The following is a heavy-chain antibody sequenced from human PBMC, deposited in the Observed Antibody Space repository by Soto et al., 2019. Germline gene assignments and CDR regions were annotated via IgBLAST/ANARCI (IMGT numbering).Heavy chain of an antibody. CDR2: ISTYNGNT. CDR1: GYTFVSSD. D-gene: IGHD2-21*01. J-gene: IGHJ3*02. CDR3: ARSYMANDTFEI. V-gene: IGHV1-18*01. Sequence: QVQLEQSGPEVKKPGASVKVSCKASGYTFVSSDINWVRQAPGQGLEWMGWISTYNGNTHYTQKLQGRVTMTTDTSTSIAYMELRSLRSDDTAVYYCARSYMANDTFEIWGQGTMVTVSS.